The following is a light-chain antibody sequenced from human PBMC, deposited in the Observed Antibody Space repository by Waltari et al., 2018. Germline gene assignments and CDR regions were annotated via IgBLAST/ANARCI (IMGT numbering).Light chain of an antibody. CDR3: LVYMGSGIWV. CDR2: KTN. J-gene: IGLJ3*02. CDR1: SGSFSTTSY. V-gene: IGLV8-61*01. Sequence: QTVVTQEPSLSVSPGGTVTLTCALSSGSFSTTSYASWYQQTPGQPPRTLVFKTNTRASGVPDRLSGSFLGNKVALTITGAQAEDESDYYCLVYMGSGIWVFGGGTKLTVL.